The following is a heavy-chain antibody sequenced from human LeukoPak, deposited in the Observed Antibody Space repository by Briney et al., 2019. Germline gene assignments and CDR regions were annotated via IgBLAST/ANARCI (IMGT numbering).Heavy chain of an antibody. D-gene: IGHD2-2*01. CDR1: GGSFSGYY. CDR3: ARGGVVPAANVDYYYYMDV. Sequence: PSETLSLTCAVYGGSFSGYYWSWIRQPPGKGLEWIGEISHSGSTNYNPSLKSRVTISVDTSKNQFSLKLSSVTAADTAVYYCARGGVVPAANVDYYYYMDVWGKGTTLTVSS. V-gene: IGHV4-34*01. CDR2: ISHSGST. J-gene: IGHJ6*03.